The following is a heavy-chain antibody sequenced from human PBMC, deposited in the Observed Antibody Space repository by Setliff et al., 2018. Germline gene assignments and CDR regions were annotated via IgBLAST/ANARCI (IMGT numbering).Heavy chain of an antibody. CDR3: ARGPRIWFGELLGAFDI. V-gene: IGHV4-61*01. Sequence: TLSLTCTVSGGSISGASIRSYYWSWIRQPPGKGLEFIGYVYYSGTTNYDPSLKSRVTISVDTSKNQFSLKLSSVAAADTAVYYCARGPRIWFGELLGAFDIWGQGTMVTVSS. J-gene: IGHJ3*02. CDR2: VYYSGTT. CDR1: GGSISGASIRSYY. D-gene: IGHD3-10*01.